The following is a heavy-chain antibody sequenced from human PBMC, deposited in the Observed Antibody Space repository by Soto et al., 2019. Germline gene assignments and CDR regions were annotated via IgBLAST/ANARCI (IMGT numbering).Heavy chain of an antibody. D-gene: IGHD6-19*01. J-gene: IGHJ4*02. CDR1: GFTFDDYA. V-gene: IGHV3-30*18. CDR3: AKDHSSGWYFDY. CDR2: ISYDGSNK. Sequence: GGSLRLSCAASGFTFDDYAMHWVRQAPGKGLEWVAVISYDGSNKYYADSVKGRFTISRDNSKNTLYLQMNSLRAEDTAVYYCAKDHSSGWYFDYWGQGTLVTVSS.